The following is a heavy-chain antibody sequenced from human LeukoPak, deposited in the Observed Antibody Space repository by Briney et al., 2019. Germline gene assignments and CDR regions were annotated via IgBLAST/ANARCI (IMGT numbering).Heavy chain of an antibody. J-gene: IGHJ3*02. CDR3: AKDTRTCYYDYGAFDS. V-gene: IGHV3-23*01. Sequence: GGSLRLSCAVSGITLSNYCMSWVRQAPGKGLEWVAGISGSGGGAQYADSVKGRFTLSRDNAKNRLYLHMNSLRAEDTAEYYCAKDTRTCYYDYGAFDSWGQGTMVTVSS. D-gene: IGHD3-22*01. CDR2: ISGSGGGA. CDR1: GITLSNYC.